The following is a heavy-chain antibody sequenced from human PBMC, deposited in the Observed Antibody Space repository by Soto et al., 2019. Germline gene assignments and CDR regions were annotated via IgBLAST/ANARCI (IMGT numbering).Heavy chain of an antibody. CDR1: GFSLSTSGVS. V-gene: IGHV2-5*02. D-gene: IGHD2-21*02. J-gene: IGHJ6*02. Sequence: QITLKESGPTLVKPTQTLTLTCTFSGFSLSTSGVSVGWIRQPPGKALEWLALIYWDDDKRYSPSLKSRLTIPKDTSKHQVVLRMTNMDPVDTATYYCAHSRCGGDCLQSYPSHYYYGMDVWGQGTTVTVSS. CDR2: IYWDDDK. CDR3: AHSRCGGDCLQSYPSHYYYGMDV.